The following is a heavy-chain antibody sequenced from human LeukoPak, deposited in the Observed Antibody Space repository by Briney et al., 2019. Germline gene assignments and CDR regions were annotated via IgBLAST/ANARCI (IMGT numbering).Heavy chain of an antibody. CDR3: TRGGSGWDDLDY. D-gene: IGHD6-19*01. Sequence: GGSLRLSCTASGFTFGDYAMSWVRQAPGKGLEWVCFIRSKAYGGTTEYAASVKGRFTISRDDSKSIADLQMNSLKTEDTAVYYCTRGGSGWDDLDYWGQGTLVTVSS. V-gene: IGHV3-49*04. CDR2: IRSKAYGGTT. J-gene: IGHJ4*02. CDR1: GFTFGDYA.